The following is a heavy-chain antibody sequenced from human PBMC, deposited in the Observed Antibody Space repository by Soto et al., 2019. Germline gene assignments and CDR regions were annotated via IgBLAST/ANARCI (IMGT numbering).Heavy chain of an antibody. CDR1: GFTFSSYG. CDR2: ISYDGNNK. J-gene: IGHJ4*02. D-gene: IGHD3-16*01. CDR3: AKDGATMPTWGTYFDY. Sequence: QVQLVESGGGVVQPGRSLRLSCAASGFTFSSYGMHWVRQAPGKGLEWVAIISYDGNNKYYAASVKGRFTISRDNSKNTLYLQMNSLRAEDKAVYLCAKDGATMPTWGTYFDYWGQGTLVTVSS. V-gene: IGHV3-30*18.